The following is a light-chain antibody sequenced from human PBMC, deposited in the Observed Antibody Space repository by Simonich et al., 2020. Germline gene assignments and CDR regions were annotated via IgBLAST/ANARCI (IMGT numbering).Light chain of an antibody. CDR1: QGIRRW. CDR3: QQANSFPWT. Sequence: DIQMTQSPSSVSASVGTRVTITCRGRQGIRRWLAWYQQKPGKAPKLRIYAASSLQSGVPSRFSGSGSGTDFTLTISSLQPEDFATYYCQQANSFPWTFGQGTKVEIK. CDR2: AAS. J-gene: IGKJ1*01. V-gene: IGKV1-12*01.